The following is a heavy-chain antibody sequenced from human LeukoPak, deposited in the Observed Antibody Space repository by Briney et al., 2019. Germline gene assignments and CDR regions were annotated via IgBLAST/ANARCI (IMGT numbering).Heavy chain of an antibody. V-gene: IGHV6-1*01. CDR2: TYYRTKWYD. J-gene: IGHJ4*02. D-gene: IGHD6-19*01. CDR1: GDSVSSNSAA. Sequence: SQTLSLTCAISGDSVSSNSAAWNWIRLSPSRGLEWLGRTYYRTKWYDDYAVSVKSRITTNSDTSRNQFSLQLNSVTPEDTAVYYCARGGSGASVADFHYWGQGTLVTVSS. CDR3: ARGGSGASVADFHY.